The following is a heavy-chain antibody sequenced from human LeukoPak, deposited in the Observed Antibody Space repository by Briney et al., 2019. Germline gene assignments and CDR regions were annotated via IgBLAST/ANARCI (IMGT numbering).Heavy chain of an antibody. Sequence: SGTLSLTCTVSGGSISSYYWSWIRQPPGKGLEWVGYIYYSGSTNYNPSLKSRVTISVDTSKNQFSLKLSSVTAADTAVYDCASLIRYCSGGSCYVWNDYWGQGTLVTVSS. V-gene: IGHV4-59*01. CDR1: GGSISSYY. D-gene: IGHD2-15*01. J-gene: IGHJ4*02. CDR3: ASLIRYCSGGSCYVWNDY. CDR2: IYYSGST.